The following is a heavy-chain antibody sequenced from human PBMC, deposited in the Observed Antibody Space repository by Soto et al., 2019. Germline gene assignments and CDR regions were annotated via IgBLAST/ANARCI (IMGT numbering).Heavy chain of an antibody. V-gene: IGHV3-30*18. J-gene: IGHJ4*02. D-gene: IGHD1-7*01. CDR2: ISYDGSNK. CDR3: ANGGNYVPPSDY. Sequence: QVQLVESGGGVVQPGRSLRLSCAASGFTFSSYGMQWVRQAPGKGLEWVAVISYDGSNKYYADSVKGRFTISRDNSKNTLYLQMNSLRAEDTAVYYCANGGNYVPPSDYWGQGTLVTVSS. CDR1: GFTFSSYG.